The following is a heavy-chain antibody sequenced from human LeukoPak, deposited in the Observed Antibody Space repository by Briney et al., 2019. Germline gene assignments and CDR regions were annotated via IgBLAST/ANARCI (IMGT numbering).Heavy chain of an antibody. J-gene: IGHJ4*02. Sequence: GASVKVSCKASGYTFTGAYIHWVRQAPGQGPEWMGWINSYSGGTNYAQKFQGRVTLTRDTSPGTAYMVLSRLRSDDTAVYYCARQGEAASFDYWGQGTLVTVSS. CDR2: INSYSGGT. D-gene: IGHD6-13*01. CDR1: GYTFTGAY. V-gene: IGHV1-2*02. CDR3: ARQGEAASFDY.